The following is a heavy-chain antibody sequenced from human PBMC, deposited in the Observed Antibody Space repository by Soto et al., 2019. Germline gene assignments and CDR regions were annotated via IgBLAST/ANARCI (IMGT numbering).Heavy chain of an antibody. CDR1: GYTFTTYF. V-gene: IGHV1-46*01. Sequence: ASVKVSCKASGYTFTTYFMHWVRQAPGQGFEWMGRINPTGGDTVYAQKFQGRVTVTRDTSTSTVNIELGSLTSKDTAVYYCARGSYASNVFIMDVWGQGTAVTVSS. CDR2: INPTGGDT. CDR3: ARGSYASNVFIMDV. D-gene: IGHD2-2*01. J-gene: IGHJ6*02.